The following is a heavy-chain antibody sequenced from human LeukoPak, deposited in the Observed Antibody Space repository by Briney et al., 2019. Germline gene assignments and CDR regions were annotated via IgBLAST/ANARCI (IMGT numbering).Heavy chain of an antibody. CDR2: IYYSGST. CDR1: GGSISSYY. CDR3: ARGGVVVPAADFYYYYGMDV. V-gene: IGHV4-59*01. J-gene: IGHJ6*02. Sequence: SETLSLTCTVSGGSISSYYWSWIRQPPGKGLEWIGYIYYSGSTNYNPSLKSRVTISVDTSKNQFSLKLSSVTAADTAVYYCARGGVVVPAADFYYYYGMDVWGQGTTVTVSS. D-gene: IGHD2-2*01.